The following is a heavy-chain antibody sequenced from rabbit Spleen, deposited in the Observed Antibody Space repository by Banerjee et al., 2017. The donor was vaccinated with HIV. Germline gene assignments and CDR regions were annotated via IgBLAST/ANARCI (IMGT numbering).Heavy chain of an antibody. CDR2: IYTGDGNT. D-gene: IGHD1-1*01. CDR3: TRDDGSGHYIDGYFNL. CDR1: GFSFSTGYY. V-gene: IGHV1S40*01. Sequence: QSLEESGGGLVQPEGSLTLTCTASGFSFSTGYYMCWVRQAPGKGLEWIACIYTGDGNTYYASWAKGRFTISKTSSTTVDLQMTSLTAADTATYFCTRDDGSGHYIDGYFNLWGQGTLVTVS. J-gene: IGHJ4*01.